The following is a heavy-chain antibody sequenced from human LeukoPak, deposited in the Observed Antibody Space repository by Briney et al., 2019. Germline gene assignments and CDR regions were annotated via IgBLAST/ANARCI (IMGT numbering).Heavy chain of an antibody. J-gene: IGHJ4*02. CDR3: ARDIGHLRLHYFGY. Sequence: GGSLRLSCAASGFTFSSYGMHWVRQAPGKGLEWVAFIRYDGSNKYYADSVKGRFTISRDNSKNTLYLQMNSLRAEDTAVYYCARDIGHLRLHYFGYWGQGTLVTVSS. V-gene: IGHV3-30*02. D-gene: IGHD3-16*01. CDR2: IRYDGSNK. CDR1: GFTFSSYG.